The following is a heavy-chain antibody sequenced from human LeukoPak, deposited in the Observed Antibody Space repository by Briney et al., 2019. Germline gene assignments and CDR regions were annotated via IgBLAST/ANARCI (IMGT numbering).Heavy chain of an antibody. V-gene: IGHV3-11*04. D-gene: IGHD7-27*01. CDR2: IRGSGTTV. Sequence: GGSLRLSCAASGFTFSDYCMSWIRQAPGKGLEWVSYIRGSGTTVYYADPVKGRFTISRDNAKNSVYLQMNSLRAEDTAVYYCARDSLSGDDLDYWGQGTLVTVSS. CDR3: ARDSLSGDDLDY. CDR1: GFTFSDYC. J-gene: IGHJ4*02.